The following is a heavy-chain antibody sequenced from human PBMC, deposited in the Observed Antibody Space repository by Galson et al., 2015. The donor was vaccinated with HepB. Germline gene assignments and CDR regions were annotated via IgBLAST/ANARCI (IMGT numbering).Heavy chain of an antibody. CDR1: GYSFTSYW. J-gene: IGHJ6*02. D-gene: IGHD2-2*01. CDR2: IYPGDSDT. CDR3: ARHSCRRGGTSSSTSCYVSGYYYYYGMDV. V-gene: IGHV5-51*01. Sequence: QSGAEVKKPGQSLKISCKGPGYSFTSYWIGWVRQMPGKGLEWVGIIYPGDSDTRYSPSFQGQVTISADKSISTAYLQWSSLKASDTAMYYCARHSCRRGGTSSSTSCYVSGYYYYYGMDVWGQGTTVTVSS.